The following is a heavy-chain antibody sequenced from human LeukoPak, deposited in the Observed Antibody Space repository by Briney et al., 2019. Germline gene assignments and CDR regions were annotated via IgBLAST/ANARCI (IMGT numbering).Heavy chain of an antibody. V-gene: IGHV4-38-2*02. J-gene: IGHJ5*02. CDR2: IYTSGST. CDR3: ARDRYLFGSYYENWFDP. D-gene: IGHD1-26*01. Sequence: PSETLSLTCTVSGYSISSGYYWGWIRQPPGKGLEWIGRIYTSGSTNYNPSLKSRVTMSVDTSKNQFSLKLSSVTAADTAVYYCARDRYLFGSYYENWFDPWGQGTLVTVSS. CDR1: GYSISSGYY.